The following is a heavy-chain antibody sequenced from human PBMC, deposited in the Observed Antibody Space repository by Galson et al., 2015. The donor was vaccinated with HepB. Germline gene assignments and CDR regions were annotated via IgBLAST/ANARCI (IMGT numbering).Heavy chain of an antibody. Sequence: SVKVSCKASGYTFTGYYMHWVRQAPGQGLEWMGRINPNSGGTNYAQKFQGRVTMTRDTSISTAYMELSRLRSDDTAVYYCARDFRGSYSVWSNRHYYFDYWGQGTLVTVSS. V-gene: IGHV1-2*06. J-gene: IGHJ4*02. CDR1: GYTFTGYY. CDR2: INPNSGGT. D-gene: IGHD1-26*01. CDR3: ARDFRGSYSVWSNRHYYFDY.